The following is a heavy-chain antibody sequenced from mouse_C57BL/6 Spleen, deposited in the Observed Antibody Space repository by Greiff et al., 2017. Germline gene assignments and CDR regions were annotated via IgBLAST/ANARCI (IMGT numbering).Heavy chain of an antibody. V-gene: IGHV5-9*01. CDR3: ARQGEDGYFAY. CDR1: GFTFSSYT. J-gene: IGHJ3*01. CDR2: ISGGGGNT. Sequence: EVQLVESGGGLVKPGGSLKLSCAASGFTFSSYTMSWVRQTPEKRLEWVATISGGGGNTYYPDSVKGRFTISRDNAKNTLYLQMSSVRSEDTALYYCARQGEDGYFAYWGQGTLVTVSA. D-gene: IGHD2-3*01.